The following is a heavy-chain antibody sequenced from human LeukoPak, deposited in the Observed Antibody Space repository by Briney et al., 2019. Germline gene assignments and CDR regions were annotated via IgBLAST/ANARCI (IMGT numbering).Heavy chain of an antibody. J-gene: IGHJ5*02. V-gene: IGHV1-18*01. Sequence: ASVKVSCKASGCTFTSYGISWVRQAPGQGLEWMGWISAYNGNTNYAQKLQGRVTMTTDTSTSTAYIELRSLRSDDTAVYYCARDRVEVGNWFDPWGQGTLVTVSS. CDR1: GCTFTSYG. CDR2: ISAYNGNT. CDR3: ARDRVEVGNWFDP. D-gene: IGHD3-22*01.